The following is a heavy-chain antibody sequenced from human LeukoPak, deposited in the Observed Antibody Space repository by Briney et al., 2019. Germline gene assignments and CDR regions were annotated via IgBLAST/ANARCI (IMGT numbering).Heavy chain of an antibody. CDR3: ASDVDYYDSSGYYSGDY. CDR2: ISYDGSNK. Sequence: GGSLRLSCAASGFTFSSYAMSWVRQAPGKGLEWVAVISYDGSNKYYADSVKGRFTISRDNSKNTLYLQMNSLRAEDTAVYYCASDVDYYDSSGYYSGDYWGQGTLVTVSS. J-gene: IGHJ4*02. D-gene: IGHD3-22*01. V-gene: IGHV3-30*03. CDR1: GFTFSSYA.